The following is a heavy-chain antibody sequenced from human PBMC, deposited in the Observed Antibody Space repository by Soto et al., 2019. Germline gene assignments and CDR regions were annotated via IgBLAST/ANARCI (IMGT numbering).Heavy chain of an antibody. CDR3: ARAVPGSGVPFWDY. V-gene: IGHV1-18*04. J-gene: IGHJ4*02. CDR2: ISAYNGNT. D-gene: IGHD2-15*01. CDR1: GYTFTHYG. Sequence: QIQLVQSGAEMKQPGASVKVSCKPSGYTFTHYGVSWLRQAPGQGLEWMGWISAYNGNTDYAHKFQGRVALTTDKSTSTAYMELRGLGADDTAVYYWARAVPGSGVPFWDYWGQGTLVTVSS.